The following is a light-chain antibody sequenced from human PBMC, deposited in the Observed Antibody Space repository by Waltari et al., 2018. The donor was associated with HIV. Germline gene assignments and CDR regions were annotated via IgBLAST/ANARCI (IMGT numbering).Light chain of an antibody. CDR3: QSYDNNLSGLWV. Sequence: SVLTQPPSVPAAPGQWVTISCPGNHPNSRARYALHWYRQFPGSAPDLVVYGDSIRPSGVPDRFSGSKSGVSASLDISGLQTEDEADYYCQSYDNNLSGLWVFGGGTKLTVL. J-gene: IGLJ3*02. V-gene: IGLV1-40*01. CDR1: HPNSRARYA. CDR2: GDS.